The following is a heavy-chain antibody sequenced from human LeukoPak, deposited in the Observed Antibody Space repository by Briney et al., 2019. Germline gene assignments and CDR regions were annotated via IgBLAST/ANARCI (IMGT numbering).Heavy chain of an antibody. CDR1: GDSISSSSYY. CDR3: ARQEQQLVAPYFDY. J-gene: IGHJ4*02. D-gene: IGHD6-13*01. CDR2: IYHTGST. Sequence: PSETLSLTCSVSGDSISSSSYYWGWIRQPPGKGPEWVASIYHTGSTYYNPSLRSRVTMLVDTSKNQFSLNLTSETAADTAVYYCARQEQQLVAPYFDYWGQGTLVTVSS. V-gene: IGHV4-39*07.